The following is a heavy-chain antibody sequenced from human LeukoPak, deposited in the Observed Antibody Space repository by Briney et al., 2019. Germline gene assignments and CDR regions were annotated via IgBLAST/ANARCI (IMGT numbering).Heavy chain of an antibody. J-gene: IGHJ4*02. CDR3: ASKLTTGY. V-gene: IGHV3-66*01. Sequence: GGSLRLSCAASGFTFSRDWMHWVRQAPGKGLEWVSVIYSGGTTNYAVSVKGRFIVYRDNSKNTLYLQMNSLRAEDTAVYYCASKLTTGYWGQGTLVTVSS. CDR1: GFTFSRDW. CDR2: IYSGGTT. D-gene: IGHD4-17*01.